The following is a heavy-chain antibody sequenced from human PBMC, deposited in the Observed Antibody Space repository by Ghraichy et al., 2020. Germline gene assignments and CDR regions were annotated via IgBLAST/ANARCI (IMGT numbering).Heavy chain of an antibody. J-gene: IGHJ6*02. D-gene: IGHD4-23*01. V-gene: IGHV3-48*02. CDR2: ISSSSRTI. CDR3: ARASTVVRFYYYDGMDV. Sequence: GSLRLSCVGSGFTFSGYNLNWVRQSPGKGLEWVSYISSSSRTIFYADSVKGRFTISRDNAENSLYLQMNSLRDEDTAVYYCARASTVVRFYYYDGMDVWGQGTTVTVSS. CDR1: GFTFSGYN.